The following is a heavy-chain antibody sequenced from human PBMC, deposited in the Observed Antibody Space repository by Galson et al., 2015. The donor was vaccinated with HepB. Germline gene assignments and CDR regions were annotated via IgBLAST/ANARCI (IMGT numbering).Heavy chain of an antibody. V-gene: IGHV3-48*02. Sequence: LRLSCAASGFTFSSYSMNWVRQAPGKGLEWVSYTSSSSSTIYYADSVKGRFTISRDNAKNSLYLQMNSLRDEDTAVYYCASLVVAANYYYGMDVWGQGTTVTVSS. CDR2: TSSSSSTI. CDR3: ASLVVAANYYYGMDV. J-gene: IGHJ6*02. CDR1: GFTFSSYS. D-gene: IGHD2-15*01.